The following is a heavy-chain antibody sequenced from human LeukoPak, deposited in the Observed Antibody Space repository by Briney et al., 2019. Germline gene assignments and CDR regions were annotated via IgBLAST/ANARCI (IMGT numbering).Heavy chain of an antibody. CDR1: GGSISSYY. CDR3: ARRGSGAARGRYWFDP. CDR2: IYYSGST. V-gene: IGHV4-59*12. Sequence: SETLSLTCTVSGGSISSYYWSWIRQPPGKGLEWIGYIYYSGSTNYNPSLKSRVTISVDTSKNQFSLRLSSVTAADTAVYYCARRGSGAARGRYWFDPRTQGTLVTVSS. J-gene: IGHJ5*02. D-gene: IGHD6-6*01.